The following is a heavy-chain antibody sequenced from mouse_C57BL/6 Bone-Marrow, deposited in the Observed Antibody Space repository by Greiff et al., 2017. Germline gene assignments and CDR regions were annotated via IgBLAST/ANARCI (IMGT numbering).Heavy chain of an antibody. D-gene: IGHD2-5*01. Sequence: EVQGVEPGGGLVQPGGSLKLSCAASGFTFSDYGMAWVRQAPRQGPEWVAFISNLAYSIYYADTVTGRFTISRENAKNTLYLEMSSLRSEDTAMYYCARHNYSNSYFDYWGQGTTLTVSS. CDR2: ISNLAYSI. CDR1: GFTFSDYG. V-gene: IGHV5-15*01. CDR3: ARHNYSNSYFDY. J-gene: IGHJ2*01.